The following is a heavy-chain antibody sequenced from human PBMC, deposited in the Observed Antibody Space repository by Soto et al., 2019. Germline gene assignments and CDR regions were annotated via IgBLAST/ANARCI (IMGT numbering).Heavy chain of an antibody. J-gene: IGHJ4*02. V-gene: IGHV1-69*13. D-gene: IGHD3-22*01. CDR1: GGTFSSYA. CDR3: ARATKSENYDSSGYSFLFDY. CDR2: IIPIFGTA. Sequence: ASVKVSCKASGGTFSSYAISWVRQAPGQGLEWMGGIIPIFGTANYAQKFQGRVTITADESTSTAHMELSSLRSEDTAVYYCARATKSENYDSSGYSFLFDYWGQGTLVTVSS.